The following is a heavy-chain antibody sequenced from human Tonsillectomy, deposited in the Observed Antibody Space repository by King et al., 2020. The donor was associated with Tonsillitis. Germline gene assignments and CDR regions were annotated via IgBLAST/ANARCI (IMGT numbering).Heavy chain of an antibody. J-gene: IGHJ4*02. Sequence: VQLVESGGGLVQPGGSLRLSCAASGFTFSSYAMSWVRQAPGKGLQWVSTISTSGGGTYYADSVKGRFTISRDNSKNTLYLQMNSLRAEDTAVYYCAKDRTVLSGDHWGQGTLVTASS. CDR1: GFTFSSYA. D-gene: IGHD3-16*01. CDR3: AKDRTVLSGDH. CDR2: ISTSGGGT. V-gene: IGHV3-23*04.